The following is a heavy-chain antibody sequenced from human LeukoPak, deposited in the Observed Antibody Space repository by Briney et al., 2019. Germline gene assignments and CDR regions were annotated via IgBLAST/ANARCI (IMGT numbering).Heavy chain of an antibody. CDR1: GFTFSSYG. CDR2: IRYDGSNT. CDR3: ARDSEQQLVENYYYYMDV. J-gene: IGHJ6*03. V-gene: IGHV3-30*02. D-gene: IGHD6-13*01. Sequence: GGSLRLSCAASGFTFSSYGMHWVRQAPGKGLEGVAFIRYDGSNTYYADSVKGRFTISRDNSKNTLYLQMNSLRAEDTAVYYCARDSEQQLVENYYYYMDVWGKGTTVTVSS.